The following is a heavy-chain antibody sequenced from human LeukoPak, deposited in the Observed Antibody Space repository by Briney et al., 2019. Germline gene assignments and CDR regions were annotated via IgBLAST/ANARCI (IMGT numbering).Heavy chain of an antibody. D-gene: IGHD2/OR15-2a*01. V-gene: IGHV3-74*01. CDR3: AKDYFGSIDY. CDR2: IKSDGSGT. CDR1: GFTFSVAW. J-gene: IGHJ4*02. Sequence: QPGGSLRLSCTASGFTFSVAWMHWVRQAPGKGLVWVSVIKSDGSGTTYADSVKGRFTISRDNAKNTVYLQMNSLSADDTAMYYCAKDYFGSIDYWGQGTLVTVSS.